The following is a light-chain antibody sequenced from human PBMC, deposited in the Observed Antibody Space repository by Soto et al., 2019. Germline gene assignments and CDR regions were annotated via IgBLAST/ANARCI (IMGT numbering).Light chain of an antibody. Sequence: IVLTQSPATLSLSPGEGATLSCRASQSVITYLAWFQKKPGQAPRLLIYDASNRATGIPARFSGSGSGTDFTLTISSLEPEDFAVYYCQQRENGLTFGGGTKVEIK. J-gene: IGKJ4*01. V-gene: IGKV3-11*01. CDR1: QSVITY. CDR3: QQRENGLT. CDR2: DAS.